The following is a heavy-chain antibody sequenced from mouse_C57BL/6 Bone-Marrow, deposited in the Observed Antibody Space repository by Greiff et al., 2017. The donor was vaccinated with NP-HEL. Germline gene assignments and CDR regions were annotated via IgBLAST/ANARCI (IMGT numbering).Heavy chain of an antibody. CDR3: AREEIYYDYDEGGY. Sequence: EVQLQQSGGGLVKPGGSLKLSCAASGFTFSSYAMSWVRQTPEKRLEWVATISDGGSYTYYPDNVKGRFTISRDNAKNNLYLQMSHLKSEDTAMYYCAREEIYYDYDEGGYWGQGTTLTVSS. J-gene: IGHJ2*01. CDR1: GFTFSSYA. V-gene: IGHV5-4*01. CDR2: ISDGGSYT. D-gene: IGHD2-4*01.